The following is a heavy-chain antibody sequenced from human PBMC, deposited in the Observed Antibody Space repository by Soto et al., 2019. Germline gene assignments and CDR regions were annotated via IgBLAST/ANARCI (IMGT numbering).Heavy chain of an antibody. Sequence: QVELQESGPRLVKSSGTLSLTCEVSRVSISTGNWWSWVRQPPGKGLEWIGEIYYTGATNDNPSRKSRVTMTIDKSKDQFSLILPSATAADTAVYYCARVFSSGSGWMYYFDCWGQGILVSVSS. CDR3: ARVFSSGSGWMYYFDC. CDR2: IYYTGAT. CDR1: RVSISTGNW. J-gene: IGHJ4*02. D-gene: IGHD6-25*01. V-gene: IGHV4-4*02.